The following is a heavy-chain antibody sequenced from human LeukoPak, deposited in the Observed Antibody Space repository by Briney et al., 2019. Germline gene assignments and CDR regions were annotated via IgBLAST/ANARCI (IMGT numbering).Heavy chain of an antibody. CDR1: GFAFSNFA. CDR2: VSYEGTIK. Sequence: GGSLRLSCAASGFAFSNFAMHWVRQAPGKELEWVAVVSYEGTIKYYADSAKGRSTISRDNSKNTLYLQMNSLRAEDTAVYYCAKESSLGARFGELLSHFDYWGQGILVAVSS. D-gene: IGHD3-10*01. V-gene: IGHV3-30*04. J-gene: IGHJ4*02. CDR3: AKESSLGARFGELLSHFDY.